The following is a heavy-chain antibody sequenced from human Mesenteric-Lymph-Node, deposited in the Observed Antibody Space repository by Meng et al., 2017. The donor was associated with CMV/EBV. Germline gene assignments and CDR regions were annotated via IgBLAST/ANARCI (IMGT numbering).Heavy chain of an antibody. V-gene: IGHV4-34*01. CDR2: INHSGST. Sequence: QVSLRQCREGLLKPAETLSLTGAVYGGSFSGYYWSWIRQPPGKGLEWIGEINHSGSTNYNPSLKSRVTISVDTSKNQFSLKLSSVTAADTAVYYCARHQRWLKSEGGFNYWGQGTLVTVAS. J-gene: IGHJ4*02. CDR3: ARHQRWLKSEGGFNY. CDR1: GGSFSGYY. D-gene: IGHD4-23*01.